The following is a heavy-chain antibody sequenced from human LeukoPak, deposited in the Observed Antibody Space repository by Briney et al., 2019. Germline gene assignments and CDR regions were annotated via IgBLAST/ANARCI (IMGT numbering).Heavy chain of an antibody. V-gene: IGHV4-30-2*02. CDR1: GGSISSGGYS. CDR3: ASANYGSGSYYIDY. Sequence: SQTLSLTCAVSGGSISSGGYSWSWIRQPPGKGLEWIGYIYHSGSTYYNPSLKSRATISVDRSKNQFSLKLSSVTAADTAVYYCASANYGSGSYYIDYWGQGTLVTVSS. J-gene: IGHJ4*02. D-gene: IGHD3-10*01. CDR2: IYHSGST.